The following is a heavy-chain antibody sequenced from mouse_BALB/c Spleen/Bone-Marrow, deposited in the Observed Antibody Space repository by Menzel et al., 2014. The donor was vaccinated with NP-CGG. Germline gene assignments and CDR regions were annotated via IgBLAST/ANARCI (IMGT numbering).Heavy chain of an antibody. CDR2: IYPGDGDT. Sequence: QVQLQQSGAELVRPGSSVKISCKASGYAFSSYWMNWVKQRPGQGLEWIGQIYPGDGDTNYNGKFKSKATLTAAKSSSAAYMQLSSATSEDSSVYFCAIQLVHYYWGQGTTLTVSS. D-gene: IGHD6-2*01. J-gene: IGHJ2*01. CDR3: AIQLVHYY. V-gene: IGHV1-80*01. CDR1: GYAFSSYW.